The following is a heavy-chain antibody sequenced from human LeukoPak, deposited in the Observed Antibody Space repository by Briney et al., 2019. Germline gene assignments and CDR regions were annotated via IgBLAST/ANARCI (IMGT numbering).Heavy chain of an antibody. CDR3: ARDWAGSTYGYWYFDL. J-gene: IGHJ2*01. D-gene: IGHD3-10*01. Sequence: PSETLSLTCLVSGGAITSDNLSWIRLPAGKGLEWIGRINTSGTTNYNPSFKSRVSVSISKSENQFSLKVTSVTAADTAVYYCARDWAGSTYGYWYFDLWGRGTLVTVSS. CDR2: INTSGTT. V-gene: IGHV4-4*07. CDR1: GGAITSDN.